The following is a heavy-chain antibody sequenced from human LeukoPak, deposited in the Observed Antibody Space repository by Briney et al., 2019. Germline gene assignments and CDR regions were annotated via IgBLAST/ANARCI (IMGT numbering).Heavy chain of an antibody. D-gene: IGHD3-22*01. J-gene: IGHJ1*01. CDR2: IKSDGST. Sequence: GGSLRLSCAAPGFTFSSYWMHWVRQAPGKGLVWVSRIKSDGSTNYADSVKGRFTISRDNAKNTLPLQMNSLRAEDTGVYYCARAPSEIGGYYPEYFRHWGQGTLVTVSS. V-gene: IGHV3-74*01. CDR1: GFTFSSYW. CDR3: ARAPSEIGGYYPEYFRH.